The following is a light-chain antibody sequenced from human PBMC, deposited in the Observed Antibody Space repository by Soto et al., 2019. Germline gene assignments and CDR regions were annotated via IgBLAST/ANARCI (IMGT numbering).Light chain of an antibody. Sequence: QLVLTQSSSASASLGSSVKLTCILSSGHSTYIIAWHQQQPGKAPRFLMTLDRSGSYNRGSGVPDRFSGSSSGADRYLTSSNLLFEDEGDYYCETWYSNTHKVFGGGTKLTVL. J-gene: IGLJ3*02. CDR2: LDRSGSY. CDR1: SGHSTYI. CDR3: ETWYSNTHKV. V-gene: IGLV4-60*02.